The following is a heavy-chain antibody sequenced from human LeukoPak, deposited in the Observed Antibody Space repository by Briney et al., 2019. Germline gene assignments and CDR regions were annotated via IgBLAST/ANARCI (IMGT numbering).Heavy chain of an antibody. J-gene: IGHJ5*02. Sequence: GASVKVSCKASGYTFTNYDVNWVRQAAGQGLEWMGWMNPKSNNRGYAQKFQGRVTITTNTSTTTAYMELRSLRFDDTAVYYCARDLAWGYVEQRLGWLDPWGQGALVTVSS. V-gene: IGHV1-8*03. CDR1: GYTFTNYD. CDR3: ARDLAWGYVEQRLGWLDP. D-gene: IGHD1/OR15-1a*01. CDR2: MNPKSNNR.